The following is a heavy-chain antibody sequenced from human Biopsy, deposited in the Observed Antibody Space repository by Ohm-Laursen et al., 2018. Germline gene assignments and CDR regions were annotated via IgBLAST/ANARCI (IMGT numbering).Heavy chain of an antibody. V-gene: IGHV1-2*02. CDR2: INPNSGGT. D-gene: IGHD1-26*01. Sequence: ASVKVSCKASGYTFTDSYMHWVRQAPGQGLEWMGWINPNSGGTNYARKFQGRVTMTRDTSMSTAHMELNRLRSDDTAVYYCARGGLNYWYFDLWGRGTLVTVSS. J-gene: IGHJ2*01. CDR3: ARGGLNYWYFDL. CDR1: GYTFTDSY.